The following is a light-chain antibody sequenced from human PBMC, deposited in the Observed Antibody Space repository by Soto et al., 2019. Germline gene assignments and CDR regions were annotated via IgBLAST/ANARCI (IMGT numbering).Light chain of an antibody. CDR3: SSTSSSTRV. Sequence: QSALTQPASVSGSPGQSITISCTGTSSDVGAYDFVSWYQQHPDKAPKLMIYEVSNRPSGVSNRFSGSKSVNTATLTISGLQAEDEADYYCSSTSSSTRVFGTGTKAPS. CDR2: EVS. CDR1: SSDVGAYDF. V-gene: IGLV2-14*03. J-gene: IGLJ1*01.